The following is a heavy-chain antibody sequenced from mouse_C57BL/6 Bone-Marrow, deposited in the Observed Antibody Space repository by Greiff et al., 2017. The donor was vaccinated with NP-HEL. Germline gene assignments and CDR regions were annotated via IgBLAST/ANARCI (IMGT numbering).Heavy chain of an antibody. V-gene: IGHV1-69*01. D-gene: IGHD2-1*01. CDR3: ARSYGNFYWYFDV. CDR1: GYTFTSYW. CDR2: IDPSDSYT. Sequence: QVQLQQPGAELVMPGASVKLSCKASGYTFTSYWMHWVKQRPGQGLEWIGEIDPSDSYTNYNQKFKGKSTLTVDKSSSTAYMQLSSLTSEDSAVYYCARSYGNFYWYFDVWGTGTTVTVSS. J-gene: IGHJ1*03.